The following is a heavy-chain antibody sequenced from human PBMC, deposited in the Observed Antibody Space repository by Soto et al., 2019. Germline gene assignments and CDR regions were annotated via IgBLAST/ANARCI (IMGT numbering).Heavy chain of an antibody. CDR2: ISGSGGST. D-gene: IGHD2-21*01. V-gene: IGHV3-23*01. CDR1: GFTFSSYA. Sequence: EVQLLESGGGLVQPGGSLRLSCAASGFTFSSYAMSWVRQAPGKGLEWVSAISGSGGSTYYADSVKGRFTISRDNSKNTLYLPMNSLRAEDTAVYYCAKAREILVVIAMSDYWCQGTLVTVSS. J-gene: IGHJ4*02. CDR3: AKAREILVVIAMSDY.